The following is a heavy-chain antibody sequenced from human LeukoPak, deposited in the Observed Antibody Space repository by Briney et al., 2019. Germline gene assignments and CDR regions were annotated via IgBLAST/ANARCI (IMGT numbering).Heavy chain of an antibody. CDR1: GGSFSGNY. D-gene: IGHD1-26*01. CDR2: INHSGST. Sequence: SETLSLTCVVYGGSFSGNYWSWIRQPPGKGLEWIGEINHSGSTNYNPSLKSRVTISVDTSKNQFSLSLSSVTAADTAVYYCARGYKWGSYYTYWGQGTLVTVSS. CDR3: ARGYKWGSYYTY. J-gene: IGHJ4*02. V-gene: IGHV4-34*01.